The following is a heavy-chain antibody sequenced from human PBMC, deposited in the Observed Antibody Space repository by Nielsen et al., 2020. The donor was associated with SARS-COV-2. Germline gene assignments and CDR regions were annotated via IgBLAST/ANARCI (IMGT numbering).Heavy chain of an antibody. Sequence: GGSLRLSCAASGFTFSSYGMHWVRQAPGKGLEWVGRIKSKTDGGTTDYAAPVKGRFTISRDDSKNTLYLQMNSLKTEDTAVYYCTTDGPYSSGWYWNYYYYYMDVWGKGTTVTVSS. CDR3: TTDGPYSSGWYWNYYYYYMDV. D-gene: IGHD6-19*01. CDR1: GFTFSSYG. V-gene: IGHV3-15*01. CDR2: IKSKTDGGTT. J-gene: IGHJ6*03.